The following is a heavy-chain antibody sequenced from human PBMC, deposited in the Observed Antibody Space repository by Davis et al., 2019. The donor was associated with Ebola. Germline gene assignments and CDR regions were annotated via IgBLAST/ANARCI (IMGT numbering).Heavy chain of an antibody. D-gene: IGHD5-24*01. J-gene: IGHJ4*02. CDR1: GFAFSNYE. CDR3: ARSLHSPFDY. CDR2: IRSGGNPI. V-gene: IGHV3-48*03. Sequence: PGGSLRLSCGASGFAFSNYEMNWVRQAPGKGLEWISNIRSGGNPIYYADSVKGRFTASRDNAKNSLYLQMNSLRAEDTAVYYCARSLHSPFDYWGQGTLVTVSS.